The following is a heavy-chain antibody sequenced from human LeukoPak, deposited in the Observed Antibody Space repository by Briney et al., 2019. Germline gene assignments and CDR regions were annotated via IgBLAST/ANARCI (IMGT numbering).Heavy chain of an antibody. CDR3: ARDQGSYYGVDV. J-gene: IGHJ6*02. V-gene: IGHV4-39*07. CDR1: GGSITSSSYY. CDR2: MYTSGTT. Sequence: SETLSLTCTVSGGSITSSSYYWGWIRLPPGKGLEWIGRMYTSGTTKYNPSLKSRVTMSVDTSNNQFSLKVSSVTAADTAVYYCARDQGSYYGVDVWGQGTTVTVSS.